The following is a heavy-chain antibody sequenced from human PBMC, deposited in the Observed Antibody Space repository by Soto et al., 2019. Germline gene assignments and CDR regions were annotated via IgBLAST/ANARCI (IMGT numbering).Heavy chain of an antibody. J-gene: IGHJ6*02. Sequence: QVQLVQSGAEVKKPGSSVKVSCKASGGTFSSYAISWVRQAPGQGLEWMGGIIPIFGTANYAQKFQGRVTINAEETTSTAYMELSSLRSEDTAVYYCASRHQSGYEARGYYYGMDVWGQGTPVTVSS. CDR3: ASRHQSGYEARGYYYGMDV. CDR2: IIPIFGTA. V-gene: IGHV1-69*01. D-gene: IGHD5-12*01. CDR1: GGTFSSYA.